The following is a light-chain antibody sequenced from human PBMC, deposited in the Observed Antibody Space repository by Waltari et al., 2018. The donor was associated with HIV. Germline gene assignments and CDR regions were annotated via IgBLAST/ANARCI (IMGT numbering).Light chain of an antibody. Sequence: DVVLTQSPLSLPVTLGQPASISCRSNRSLVYSDGNTYLNWFLQRPGQSPRRLIYKVSNRGSGVPERFSGSGSGTDFTLKISRVEAEDVGVYSCMQGSHWPRTFGQGTKVEIK. CDR2: KVS. CDR1: RSLVYSDGNTY. V-gene: IGKV2-30*01. CDR3: MQGSHWPRT. J-gene: IGKJ1*01.